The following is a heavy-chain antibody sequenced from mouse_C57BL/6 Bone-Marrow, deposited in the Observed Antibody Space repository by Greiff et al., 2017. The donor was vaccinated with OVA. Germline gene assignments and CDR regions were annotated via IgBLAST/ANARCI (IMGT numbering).Heavy chain of an antibody. Sequence: EVQRVESEGGLVQPGSSMKLSCTASGFTFSDYYMAWVRQVPEKGLEWVANINYDGSSTYYLDSLKSRFIISRDNAKNILYLQMSSLKSEDTATYYCARGYLGPYYAMDYWGQGTSVTVSS. CDR2: INYDGSST. V-gene: IGHV5-16*01. CDR1: GFTFSDYY. D-gene: IGHD2-12*01. J-gene: IGHJ4*01. CDR3: ARGYLGPYYAMDY.